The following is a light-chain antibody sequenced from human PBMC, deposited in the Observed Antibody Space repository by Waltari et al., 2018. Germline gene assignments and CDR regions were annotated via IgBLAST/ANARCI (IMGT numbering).Light chain of an antibody. V-gene: IGLV1-40*01. Sequence: QSVLTQPPSVSGAPGQRVSLSCTVSSSHLGAGYDLHSYQQLPVTAPQLLIYGNSNRPSGVPDRFSGSKSGTSSSLAITGLQAEDEADYYCQSYDSSLSGPRVFGGGTKLTVL. CDR2: GNS. CDR3: QSYDSSLSGPRV. J-gene: IGLJ2*01. CDR1: SSHLGAGYD.